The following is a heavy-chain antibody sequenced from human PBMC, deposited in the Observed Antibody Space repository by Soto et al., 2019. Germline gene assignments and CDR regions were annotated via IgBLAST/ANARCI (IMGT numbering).Heavy chain of an antibody. D-gene: IGHD6-13*01. CDR2: ISYDGSNK. CDR3: AKALAAAHDYYYMDV. J-gene: IGHJ6*03. CDR1: GFTFSSYG. V-gene: IGHV3-30*18. Sequence: GGSLRLSCAASGFTFSSYGMHWVRQAPGKGLEWVAVISYDGSNKYYADSVKGRFTISRDNSKNTLYLQMNSLRAEDTAVYYCAKALAAAHDYYYMDVWGKGTTVTVSS.